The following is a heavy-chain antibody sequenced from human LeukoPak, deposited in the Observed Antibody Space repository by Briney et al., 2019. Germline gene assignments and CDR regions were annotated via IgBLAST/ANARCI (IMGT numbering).Heavy chain of an antibody. CDR3: ARAPLGYCSGGSCYPADFDY. J-gene: IGHJ4*02. CDR1: GGSISSYY. V-gene: IGHV4-59*12. D-gene: IGHD2-15*01. Sequence: SETLSLTCTVSGGSISSYYWSWIRQPPGKGLEWIGYIYYSGSTNYNPSLKSRVTISVDTSKNQFSLKLSSVTAADTAVYYCARAPLGYCSGGSCYPADFDYWGQGTLVTVSS. CDR2: IYYSGST.